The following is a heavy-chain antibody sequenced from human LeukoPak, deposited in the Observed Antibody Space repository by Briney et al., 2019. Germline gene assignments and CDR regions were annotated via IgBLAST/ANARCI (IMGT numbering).Heavy chain of an antibody. J-gene: IGHJ4*02. D-gene: IGHD2-2*01. V-gene: IGHV1-24*01. Sequence: ASVKVSCKVSGYTLTELSMHWVRQAPGKGLEWMGGFDPEDGETIYAQKFQGRVTITADKSTSTAYMELSSLRSEDTAVYYCARDRTEGAFVVPAAMWGQGTLVSVSS. CDR3: ARDRTEGAFVVPAAM. CDR1: GYTLTELS. CDR2: FDPEDGET.